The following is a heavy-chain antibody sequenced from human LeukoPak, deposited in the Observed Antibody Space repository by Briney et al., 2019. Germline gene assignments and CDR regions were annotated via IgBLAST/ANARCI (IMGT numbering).Heavy chain of an antibody. J-gene: IGHJ4*02. D-gene: IGHD3-10*01. CDR1: GFTFSSYA. Sequence: GGSLRLSCAPSGFTFSSYAMSWVRQAPGKGLEWVAAIGGSGDHTFYADSVKGRFTISRDNFKNTLYLQMNSLRVEDAALYYCTKEGASLGSGYFDCWGQGTRVTVSS. V-gene: IGHV3-23*01. CDR3: TKEGASLGSGYFDC. CDR2: IGGSGDHT.